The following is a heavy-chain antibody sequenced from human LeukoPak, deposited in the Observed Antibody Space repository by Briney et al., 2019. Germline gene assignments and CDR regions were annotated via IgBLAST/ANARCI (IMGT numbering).Heavy chain of an antibody. J-gene: IGHJ4*02. V-gene: IGHV3-30*04. Sequence: GRSLRLSCAASGFTFSGYAMHWVRQAPGKGLEWAAVISYDGSNKYYADSVKGRFTISRDNSKNTLYVQMNSLRAEDTAVYYCARGGWYVISYYLDYWGQGTLVTVSS. CDR2: ISYDGSNK. CDR1: GFTFSGYA. D-gene: IGHD6-19*01. CDR3: ARGGWYVISYYLDY.